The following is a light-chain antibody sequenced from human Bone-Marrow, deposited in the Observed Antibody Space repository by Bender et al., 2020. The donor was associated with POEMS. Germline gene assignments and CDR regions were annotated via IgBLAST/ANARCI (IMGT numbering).Light chain of an antibody. J-gene: IGLJ2*01. CDR3: SSYAANYQFL. Sequence: SNTNIFTYSVNWYQHLPGTAPRLLIYSNNQRPSGISERFTGSKSGNTASLTVSGLLDEDEADYFCSSYAANYQFLFGGGTKLTVL. CDR2: SNN. CDR1: NTNIFTYS. V-gene: IGLV1-44*01.